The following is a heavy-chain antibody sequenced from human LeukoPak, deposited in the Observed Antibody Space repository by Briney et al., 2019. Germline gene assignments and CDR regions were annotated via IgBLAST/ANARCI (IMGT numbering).Heavy chain of an antibody. V-gene: IGHV1-69*05. CDR1: GGTFSSYA. CDR2: IIPIFGTA. CDR3: ARSELRQQLVDY. J-gene: IGHJ4*02. D-gene: IGHD6-13*01. Sequence: ASVKVSCKASGGTFSSYAISWVRQAPGQGLEWMGRIIPIFGTANYAQKFQGRVTITTDESTSTAYMELSSLRSEDTAVYYCARSELRQQLVDYWGQGTLVTVSS.